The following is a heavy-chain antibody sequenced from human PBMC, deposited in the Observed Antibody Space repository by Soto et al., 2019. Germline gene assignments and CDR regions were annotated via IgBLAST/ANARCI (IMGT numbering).Heavy chain of an antibody. J-gene: IGHJ5*02. CDR3: ARDYDILTGYYGWWFDP. D-gene: IGHD3-9*01. Sequence: PSQTLSLTCAISGDSVSSNSAAWNWIRQSPSRGLEWLGRTYYRSKWYNDYAVSVKSRITINPDTSKNQFSLQLNSVTPEDTAVYYCARDYDILTGYYGWWFDPWGQGTLVTVSS. CDR1: GDSVSSNSAA. CDR2: TYYRSKWYN. V-gene: IGHV6-1*01.